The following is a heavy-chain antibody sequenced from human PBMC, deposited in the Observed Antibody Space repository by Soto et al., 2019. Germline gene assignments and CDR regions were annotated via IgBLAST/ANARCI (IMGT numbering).Heavy chain of an antibody. CDR3: ARVPLPASYYYYGMDV. Sequence: EVQLVESGGGLVQPGGSLRLSCAASGFTFSGYWMHWVRQAPGKGLVWVSRINSDGSSTSYADSVKGRFTISRDNAKNTLYLQMNSLRAEDTAVYYCARVPLPASYYYYGMDVWGQGTTVTVSS. CDR2: INSDGSST. J-gene: IGHJ6*02. V-gene: IGHV3-74*01. CDR1: GFTFSGYW.